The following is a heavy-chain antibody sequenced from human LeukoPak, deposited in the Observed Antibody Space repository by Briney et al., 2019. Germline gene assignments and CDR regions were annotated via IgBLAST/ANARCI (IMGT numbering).Heavy chain of an antibody. CDR2: ISGSGGST. CDR3: AKGSSGWTAYFDY. Sequence: GGSLRLSCAASGFIFNNYAMSWVRQAPGKGLEWVSGISGSGGSTYNADSVKGRFTISRDNSKNTLYLQMNSLRAEDTAVYYCAKGSSGWTAYFDYWGQGTLVTVSS. D-gene: IGHD6-19*01. CDR1: GFIFNNYA. J-gene: IGHJ4*02. V-gene: IGHV3-23*01.